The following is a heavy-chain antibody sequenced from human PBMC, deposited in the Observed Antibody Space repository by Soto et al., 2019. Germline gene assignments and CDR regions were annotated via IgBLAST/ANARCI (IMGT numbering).Heavy chain of an antibody. D-gene: IGHD6-13*01. CDR2: IYPGDSDT. CDR3: ARSSSWYENWFDP. V-gene: IGHV5-51*01. CDR1: GYSFSRYW. Sequence: GASLQISCKGCGYSFSRYWIGWVRQMPGKGLEWMGIIYPGDSDTRYSPSFQGQATISADKSISTAYLQWSSLKASDTAMYYCARSSSWYENWFDPWGQGTQVTVSS. J-gene: IGHJ5*02.